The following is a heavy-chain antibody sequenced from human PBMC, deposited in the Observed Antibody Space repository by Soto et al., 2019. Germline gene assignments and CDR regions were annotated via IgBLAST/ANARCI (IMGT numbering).Heavy chain of an antibody. Sequence: QVQLVQSGAEVKKPGASVKVSRKASGYTFTSYDINWVRQATGQGLEWMGWMNPNSGDTGYAQKFQGRVSMTRDTSISTVYMELSSLRSEDTAVYYCARDHFGSGSQPLHWGQGTLVTVSS. CDR3: ARDHFGSGSQPLH. CDR1: GYTFTSYD. J-gene: IGHJ4*02. CDR2: MNPNSGDT. D-gene: IGHD3-10*01. V-gene: IGHV1-8*01.